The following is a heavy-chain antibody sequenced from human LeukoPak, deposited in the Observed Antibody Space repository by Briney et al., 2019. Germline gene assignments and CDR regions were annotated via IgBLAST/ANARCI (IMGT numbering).Heavy chain of an antibody. Sequence: GGSLRLSCAASGLTFSSYWMSWVRQAPGKGLEWVANIKKDGSEKYYVDSVKGRFTISRDNAKNSLYLQMNSLRAEDTAVYYCAKSSRFFGVVIFGYWGQGTLVTVSS. V-gene: IGHV3-7*01. J-gene: IGHJ4*02. CDR1: GLTFSSYW. D-gene: IGHD3-3*01. CDR3: AKSSRFFGVVIFGY. CDR2: IKKDGSEK.